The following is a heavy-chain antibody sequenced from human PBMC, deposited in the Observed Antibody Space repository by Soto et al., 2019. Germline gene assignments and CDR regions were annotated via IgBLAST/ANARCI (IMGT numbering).Heavy chain of an antibody. Sequence: GRSLILSCAASGFTASTKYMSWVRQAPGKGLEWVSVTFIDGNTYYADSVKGRFTISRDNSKNMVYLQMNSLRGEDTAVYYCVRDDGASPYGYWGQGTLVTVSS. CDR2: TFIDGNT. J-gene: IGHJ4*02. CDR3: VRDDGASPYGY. D-gene: IGHD3-10*01. CDR1: GFTASTKY. V-gene: IGHV3-66*01.